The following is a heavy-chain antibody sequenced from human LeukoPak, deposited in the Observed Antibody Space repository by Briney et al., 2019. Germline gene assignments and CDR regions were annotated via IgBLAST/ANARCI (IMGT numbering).Heavy chain of an antibody. V-gene: IGHV3-30*03. CDR1: GFTFSSYG. CDR3: ARVYSSFYYFDY. D-gene: IGHD6-6*01. CDR2: ISYDGSNK. J-gene: IGHJ4*02. Sequence: GGSLRLSCAASGFTFSSYGMHWVRQAPGKGLEWVAVISYDGSNKYYADSVKGRFTISRDNAKNSLYLQMNSLRAEDTAVYYCARVYSSFYYFDYWGQGTLVTVSS.